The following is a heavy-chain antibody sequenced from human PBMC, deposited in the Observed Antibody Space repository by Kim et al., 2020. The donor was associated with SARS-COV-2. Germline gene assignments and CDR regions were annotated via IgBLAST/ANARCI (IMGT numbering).Heavy chain of an antibody. CDR3: ARMVAAVGTGLDY. J-gene: IGHJ4*02. Sequence: GGSLRLSCAASGFMFSIYDMHWVRQVRGKGLEWVATIGTTANTYYAATVKGRFIVSRDNAKNSLFLQMNSLGAGDTAMYYCARMVAAVGTGLDYWGQGTLVTVPS. V-gene: IGHV3-13*04. CDR2: IGTTANT. CDR1: GFMFSIYD. D-gene: IGHD6-13*01.